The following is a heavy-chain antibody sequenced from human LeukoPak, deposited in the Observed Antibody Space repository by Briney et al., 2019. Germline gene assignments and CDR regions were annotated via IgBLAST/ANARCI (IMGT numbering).Heavy chain of an antibody. CDR3: AKGSTGYCSGGTCYPFDS. CDR1: GFTFSSYA. Sequence: GASLRLSCAASGFTFSSYAMSWVRQAPGKGLEWVSAISGSGGSTSYADSVKGRFTISRDNSKNTLYLQVNSLRAEDTAVYYCAKGSTGYCSGGTCYPFDSWGQGTLVTVSS. D-gene: IGHD2-15*01. CDR2: ISGSGGST. V-gene: IGHV3-23*01. J-gene: IGHJ4*02.